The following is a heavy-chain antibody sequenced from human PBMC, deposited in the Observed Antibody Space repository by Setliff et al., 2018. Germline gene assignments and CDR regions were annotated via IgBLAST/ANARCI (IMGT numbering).Heavy chain of an antibody. CDR2: IYYSGST. J-gene: IGHJ5*02. D-gene: IGHD3-10*01. V-gene: IGHV4-30-4*08. Sequence: SSETLSLTCTVSGVSINNGDYYWSWIRQPPGKGLEWIGYIYYSGSTHYNPSLKSRLTISVDTSKNHFSLTLNSVTAADTAVYYCARDRFGGGWFDPWGQGTLVTVS. CDR3: ARDRFGGGWFDP. CDR1: GVSINNGDYY.